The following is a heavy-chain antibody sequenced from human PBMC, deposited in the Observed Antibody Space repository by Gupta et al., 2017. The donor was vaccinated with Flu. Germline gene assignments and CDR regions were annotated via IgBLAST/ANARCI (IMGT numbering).Heavy chain of an antibody. Sequence: EVQLVESGGGLVQPGRSLRLSCAASGFTFSDHYMDLVRQAPGKGPEWVGRIRIQAKNYTTEYAASVQGRFTISRDDSRNSLHLQMNSLKTEDTAVYYCARAFTIATDQFDYWDQGTLVTVSS. V-gene: IGHV3-72*01. CDR1: GFTFSDHY. D-gene: IGHD3-3*01. CDR2: IRIQAKNYTT. CDR3: ARAFTIATDQFDY. J-gene: IGHJ4*02.